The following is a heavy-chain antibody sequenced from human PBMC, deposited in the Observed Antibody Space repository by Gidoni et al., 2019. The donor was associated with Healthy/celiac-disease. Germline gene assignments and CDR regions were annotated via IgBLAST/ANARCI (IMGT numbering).Heavy chain of an antibody. V-gene: IGHV4-38-2*02. J-gene: IGHJ6*02. CDR2: IYHSGIT. D-gene: IGHD2-15*01. CDR3: AREIRYCSGASCYSPDGMDV. Sequence: QVQLQESGPGLVKHSESLSLTCTVSGYSISSGSYWGWIRQPPGKGLECIGSIYHSGITYYTPSLKSRVTISLDTSKTQFSLKLSSVTAADPAVYYCAREIRYCSGASCYSPDGMDVWGQGTTVTVSS. CDR1: GYSISSGSY.